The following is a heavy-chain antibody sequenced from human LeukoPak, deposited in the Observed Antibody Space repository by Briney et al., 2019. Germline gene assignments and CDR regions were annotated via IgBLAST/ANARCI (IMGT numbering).Heavy chain of an antibody. CDR1: GFIFSSYE. Sequence: GGSLRLSCAASGFIFSSYEMNWVRQAPGKGLEWVAYITGSGTTIYYADSVKGRFTISRDNAKNSLDLQMNSLRVEDTAVYYCVRDRHYIGNREVRFPYWGQGALVTVSS. J-gene: IGHJ4*02. CDR3: VRDRHYIGNREVRFPY. V-gene: IGHV3-48*03. CDR2: ITGSGTTI. D-gene: IGHD3-10*01.